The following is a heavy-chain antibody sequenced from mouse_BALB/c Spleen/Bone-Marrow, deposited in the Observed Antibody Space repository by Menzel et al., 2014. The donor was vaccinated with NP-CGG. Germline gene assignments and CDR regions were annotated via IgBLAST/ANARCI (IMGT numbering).Heavy chain of an antibody. V-gene: IGHV1-18*01. D-gene: IGHD2-3*01. Sequence: VHVKQSGPELVKPGASVKIPCKASGYTFTDYSMDWVKQSHGKSLEWIGNINPNNGDTSYNQRFRGKATLTVDKSSSTAYMELRSLTSEDTAVYYCARTGYYTLFAYWGQGTLVTVSA. J-gene: IGHJ3*01. CDR1: GYTFTDYS. CDR3: ARTGYYTLFAY. CDR2: INPNNGDT.